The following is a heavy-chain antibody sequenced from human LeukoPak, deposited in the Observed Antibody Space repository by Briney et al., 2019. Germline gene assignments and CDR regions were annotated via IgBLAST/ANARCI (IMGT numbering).Heavy chain of an antibody. J-gene: IGHJ4*02. V-gene: IGHV3-53*01. D-gene: IGHD3-22*01. CDR2: IYTGGNT. CDR1: GFTVDSNY. CDR3: ARGDDSGYYDYFDY. Sequence: GGSLSLSCAASGFTVDSNYLSWVRQAPGKGLGWVSTIYTGGNTYYAASVKGRFTISRDFSKNTVFLHMNSLRAEDTAMYYCARGDDSGYYDYFDYWGQGALVTVSS.